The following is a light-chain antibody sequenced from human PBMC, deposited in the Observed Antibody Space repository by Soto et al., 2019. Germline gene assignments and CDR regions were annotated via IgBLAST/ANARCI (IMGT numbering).Light chain of an antibody. Sequence: QSVLTQPASVSGSPGQSITISCTGTSSDVGSYNLVSWYQQHPGKAPKLMVYEVSKRPSGVSNRFSGSKSGNTASLTISGLQAEAEADYYCCSYAGSSTPNWVFGGGTKLTVL. CDR1: SSDVGSYNL. CDR2: EVS. V-gene: IGLV2-23*02. CDR3: CSYAGSSTPNWV. J-gene: IGLJ3*02.